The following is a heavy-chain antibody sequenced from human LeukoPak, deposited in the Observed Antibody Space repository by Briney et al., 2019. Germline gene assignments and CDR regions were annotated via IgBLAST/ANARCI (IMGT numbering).Heavy chain of an antibody. CDR3: ARGMFGELFPYFDY. Sequence: SQTLSLTCTVSGGSISSGGYYWSWIRQHPGKGLEWIGYIYYSGSTYYNPSLKSRVAISVDTSKNQFSLKLSSVAAAYTAVYYCARGMFGELFPYFDYWGQGTLVTVSS. CDR2: IYYSGST. CDR1: GGSISSGGYY. J-gene: IGHJ4*02. V-gene: IGHV4-31*03. D-gene: IGHD3-10*02.